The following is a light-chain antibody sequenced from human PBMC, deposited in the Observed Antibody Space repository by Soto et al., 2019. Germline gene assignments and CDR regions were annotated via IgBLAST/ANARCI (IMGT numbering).Light chain of an antibody. CDR3: MQATQSSWT. CDR1: QSLVHNDGNTY. Sequence: DIAMTQTPLSSPVTLGQAASTSCRSSQSLVHNDGNTYLSWFQQRPGQPPRLLIYKVSDRFSGVPDRFSGSGAGTDFILTISRVEAEDVGVYYCMQATQSSWTFGQGTKVDIK. V-gene: IGKV2-24*01. CDR2: KVS. J-gene: IGKJ1*01.